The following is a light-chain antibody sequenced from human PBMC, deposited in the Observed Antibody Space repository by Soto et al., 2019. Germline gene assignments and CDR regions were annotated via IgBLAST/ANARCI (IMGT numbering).Light chain of an antibody. CDR1: QPISSW. CDR3: QQYENLPT. Sequence: DIQMTQSPYTLSASVGDRVTITCRASQPISSWLAWYHQKPGKAPKLLIYDASNLEAGVPSRFRGSGSGTDFTFTISRLQPEDIATYYCQQYENLPTFGQGTRLEIK. V-gene: IGKV1-5*01. CDR2: DAS. J-gene: IGKJ5*01.